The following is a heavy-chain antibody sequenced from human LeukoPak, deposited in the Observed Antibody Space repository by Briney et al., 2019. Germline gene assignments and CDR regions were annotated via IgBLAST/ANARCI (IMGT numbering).Heavy chain of an antibody. CDR2: IGHDVSHK. CDR3: AREIFGSGSYPDF. D-gene: IGHD3-10*01. CDR1: GFAFNTYA. Sequence: GTSLRLACAAAGFAFNTYAMHWVRQAPGKGLELVTLIGHDVSHKIYIDSGRDRFTISRENSTNTVYLQMNGLRAEDTVVYYCAREIFGSGSYPDFWGQGPLVTVSS. V-gene: IGHV3-33*01. J-gene: IGHJ4*02.